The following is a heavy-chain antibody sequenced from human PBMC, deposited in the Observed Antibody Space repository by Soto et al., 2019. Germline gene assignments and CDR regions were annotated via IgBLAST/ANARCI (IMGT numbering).Heavy chain of an antibody. CDR2: TYYRSKWYD. Sequence: PSQTLPLTCAIFGDSVSSKSVAWNWIRQSPSRVLEWLGRTYYRSKWYDDYAVSVKSRITINPDTSKNQFSLQLNSVTPEDTAVYYCARRIVATETFDYWGQGTLVTVSS. J-gene: IGHJ4*02. CDR3: ARRIVATETFDY. V-gene: IGHV6-1*01. D-gene: IGHD5-12*01. CDR1: GDSVSSKSVA.